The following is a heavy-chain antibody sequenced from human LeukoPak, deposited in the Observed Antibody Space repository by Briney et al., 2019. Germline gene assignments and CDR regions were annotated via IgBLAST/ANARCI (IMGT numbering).Heavy chain of an antibody. J-gene: IGHJ5*02. D-gene: IGHD6-13*01. Sequence: ASVKVSCKASGYTFTGYYMHWVRQAPGQGLEWMGWINPNSGGTNYAQKFQGRVTMTRDTSISTAYMELSRLRSDDTAVYYCARLSAGTHGMDAWGQGTLVTVSS. CDR1: GYTFTGYY. CDR2: INPNSGGT. CDR3: ARLSAGTHGMDA. V-gene: IGHV1-2*02.